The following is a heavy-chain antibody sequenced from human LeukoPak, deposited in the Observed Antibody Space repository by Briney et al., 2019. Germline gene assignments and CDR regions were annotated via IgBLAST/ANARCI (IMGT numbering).Heavy chain of an antibody. V-gene: IGHV4-59*01. J-gene: IGHJ6*02. Sequence: KSSETLSLTCTVSGGSISSYYWSWIRQPPGKGLEWIGYIYYSGSTNYNPSLKSRVTISVDTSKNQFSLKLSSVTAADTAVYYCARGDSYYYGMDVWGQGTTVTVSS. CDR2: IYYSGST. CDR1: GGSISSYY. CDR3: ARGDSYYYGMDV. D-gene: IGHD3-22*01.